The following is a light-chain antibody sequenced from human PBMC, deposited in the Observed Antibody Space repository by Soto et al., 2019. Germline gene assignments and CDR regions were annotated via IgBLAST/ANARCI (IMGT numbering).Light chain of an antibody. V-gene: IGLV1-40*01. CDR2: GNS. CDR3: QSYDSSLSGSV. J-gene: IGLJ2*01. CDR1: SSNIGAGYD. Sequence: QSVLTQPPSVSGAPGQRVTISCTGSSSNIGAGYDVHWYQQLPGTAPKLLIYGNSNRPSGVPDRFSGSKSGTSASLAITGRQAEDEADYYCQSYDSSLSGSVFGGASKLTVL.